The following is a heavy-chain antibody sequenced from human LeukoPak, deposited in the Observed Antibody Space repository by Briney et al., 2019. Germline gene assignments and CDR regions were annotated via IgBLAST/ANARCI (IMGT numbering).Heavy chain of an antibody. D-gene: IGHD3-22*01. CDR1: GYTFTGYY. V-gene: IGHV1-2*02. CDR3: ATRHDSSGFHEY. CDR2: INPNSGGT. J-gene: IGHJ4*02. Sequence: GASVKVSCKASGYTFTGYYMHWVRQAPGQGLERMGWINPNSGGTNYAQKFQGRVTMTRDTSISTAYMELSRLRSDDTAVYYCATRHDSSGFHEYWGQGTLVTVSS.